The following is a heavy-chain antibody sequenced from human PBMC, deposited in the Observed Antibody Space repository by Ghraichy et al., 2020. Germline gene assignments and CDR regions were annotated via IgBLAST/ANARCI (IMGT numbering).Heavy chain of an antibody. CDR1: SGSINSYY. D-gene: IGHD6-13*01. J-gene: IGHJ5*02. Sequence: SETLSLTCTVSSGSINSYYWSWIRQPPGKGLEWIGYIYYNGNTKYNPSLKSRVTLSVDTSKNQFSLRLSSVTAADTAVYYCARHGGYSSWSTWFDPWGQGTLVTVSS. CDR3: ARHGGYSSWSTWFDP. V-gene: IGHV4-59*08. CDR2: IYYNGNT.